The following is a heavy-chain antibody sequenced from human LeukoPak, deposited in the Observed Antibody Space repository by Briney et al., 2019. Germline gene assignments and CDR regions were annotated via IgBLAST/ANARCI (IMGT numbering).Heavy chain of an antibody. V-gene: IGHV3-23*01. CDR1: GFTFSSYA. Sequence: GESLKISCAASGFTFSSYAMSWVRQAPGKGLEWVSATDGSGGSAYYADSVKGRFTISRDNSKNTLYLQMNSLRAEDTAVYYCAKDRPHPSAEPTNFDFWGQGTLVTVSS. J-gene: IGHJ4*02. D-gene: IGHD1-14*01. CDR3: AKDRPHPSAEPTNFDF. CDR2: TDGSGGSA.